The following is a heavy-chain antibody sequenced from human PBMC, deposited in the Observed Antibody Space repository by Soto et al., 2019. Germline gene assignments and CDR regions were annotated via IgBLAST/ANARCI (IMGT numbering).Heavy chain of an antibody. V-gene: IGHV4-59*02. CDR1: GDSVTSHY. CDR3: ARGNRYCSSTSCSKIDY. J-gene: IGHJ4*02. D-gene: IGHD2-2*01. Sequence: SSETLSLTCSFSGDSVTSHYLTWIRQSPEKGLEWIGYIHYTGCTHYNPSLKSRLTISVDTSKNQFTLKLSSVTAADTAVYYCARGNRYCSSTSCSKIDYWGQGTLVTVSS. CDR2: IHYTGCT.